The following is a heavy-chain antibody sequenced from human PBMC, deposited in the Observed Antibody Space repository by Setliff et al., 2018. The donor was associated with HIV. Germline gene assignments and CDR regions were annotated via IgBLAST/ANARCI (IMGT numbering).Heavy chain of an antibody. V-gene: IGHV4-4*02. D-gene: IGHD6-19*01. CDR2: IYHSRST. J-gene: IGHJ4*02. CDR3: ARGTKYSSGWSRGDY. Sequence: SETLSLTCAVSGGSISSSNWWSWVRQPPGKGLEWIGEIYHSRSTNYNPSLKSRVTILVDSSKKQFSLKLSSVTAADTGVYYCARGTKYSSGWSRGDYWGQGTQVTVSS. CDR1: GGSISSSNW.